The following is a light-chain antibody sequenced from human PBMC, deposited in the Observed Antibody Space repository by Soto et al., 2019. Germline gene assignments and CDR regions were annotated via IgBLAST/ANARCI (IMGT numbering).Light chain of an antibody. CDR2: YAS. CDR3: QQYDKWHHT. CDR1: QNLSRN. V-gene: IGKV3-15*01. J-gene: IGKJ2*01. Sequence: DMVMTQSPATLSVSPGERATLSCRASQNLSRNLAWYQQQPGQAPRLLIFYASTRATGIPARFSGSGSGTDFTLTISSLQSEDFAVYYSQQYDKWHHTFGHGTNLEIK.